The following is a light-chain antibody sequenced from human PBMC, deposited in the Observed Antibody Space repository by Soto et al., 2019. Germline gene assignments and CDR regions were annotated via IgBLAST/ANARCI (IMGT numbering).Light chain of an antibody. CDR3: QHYGHALWA. V-gene: IGKV3-20*01. CDR1: QSVTSDY. J-gene: IGKJ1*01. CDR2: GAS. Sequence: EVVVTQSPGTLSLSPGERATLSCRASQSVTSDYLAWYQQKPGQSPRLLMSGASRRATGVPDRVSGSGSGTDFTLTISRLEPEDFAVYYCQHYGHALWAFGQGTKVEIK.